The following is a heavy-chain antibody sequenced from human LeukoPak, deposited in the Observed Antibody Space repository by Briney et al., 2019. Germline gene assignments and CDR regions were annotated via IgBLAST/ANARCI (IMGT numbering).Heavy chain of an antibody. CDR3: ARDPRPGYDYVWGSYRYGAHDY. CDR2: ISYDGSNK. CDR1: GFTFSSYA. Sequence: GGSLRLSCAASGFTFSSYAMHWVRQAPGKGLEWVAVISYDGSNKYYADSVKGRFTISRDNSKNTLYLQMNSLRAEDTAVYYCARDPRPGYDYVWGSYRYGAHDYWGQRTLVTVSS. D-gene: IGHD3-16*02. V-gene: IGHV3-30-3*01. J-gene: IGHJ4*02.